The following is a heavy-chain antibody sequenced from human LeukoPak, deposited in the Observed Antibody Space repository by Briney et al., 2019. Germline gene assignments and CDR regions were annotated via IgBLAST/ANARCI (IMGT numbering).Heavy chain of an antibody. CDR1: GYTFTSYD. CDR2: MNPNSGNT. Sequence: ASVKVSCKASGYTFTSYDINWARQATGQGLEWMGWMNPNSGNTGYAQKFQGRVTITRNTSISTAYMELSSLRSEDTAVYYCARGPAYSGSYSYYFDYWGQGTLVTVSS. J-gene: IGHJ4*02. V-gene: IGHV1-8*03. D-gene: IGHD1-26*01. CDR3: ARGPAYSGSYSYYFDY.